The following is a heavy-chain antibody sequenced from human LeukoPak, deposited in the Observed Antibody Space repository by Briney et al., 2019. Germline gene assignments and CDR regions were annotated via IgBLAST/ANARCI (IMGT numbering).Heavy chain of an antibody. J-gene: IGHJ4*02. CDR3: ARVGGWRGYSGSYLKKFPFDY. V-gene: IGHV4-34*01. D-gene: IGHD1-26*01. CDR1: GGSFSGYY. CDR2: INHSGST. Sequence: PSETLSLTCAVYGGSFSGYYWSWIRQPPGKGLEWIGEINHSGSTNYNPSLKCRVTISVDTSKNQFSLKLSSVTAADTAVYYCARVGGWRGYSGSYLKKFPFDYWGQGTLVTVSS.